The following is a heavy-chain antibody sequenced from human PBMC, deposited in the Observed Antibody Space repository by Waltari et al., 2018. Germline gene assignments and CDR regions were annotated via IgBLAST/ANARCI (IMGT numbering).Heavy chain of an antibody. J-gene: IGHJ4*02. CDR2: IYSGGST. CDR1: GFTFSSSS. CDR3: AKLIFGVVTADY. V-gene: IGHV3-23*03. D-gene: IGHD3-3*01. Sequence: EVQLLESGGGLVQPGGSLRLSCSASGFTFSSSSLSLVRQAPGKGLEWVSVIYSGGSTYYADSVKGRFTISRDNSKNTLYLQMNSLRAEDTAVYYCAKLIFGVVTADYWGQGTLVTVSS.